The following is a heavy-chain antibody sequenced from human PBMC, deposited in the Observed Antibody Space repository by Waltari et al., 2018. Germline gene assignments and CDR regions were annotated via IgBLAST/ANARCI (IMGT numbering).Heavy chain of an antibody. D-gene: IGHD3-3*01. Sequence: EVQLVESGGGLVQPGGSLRLSCAASGFTFSSYWMSWVRQAPGKGLEWVANIKQDGSEKYYVDSVKGRFTISRDNAKNSLYLQMNSLRAEDTAVYYCARPPIFGVVTHYYYYGMDVWGQGTTVTVSS. CDR1: GFTFSSYW. V-gene: IGHV3-7*01. CDR2: IKQDGSEK. J-gene: IGHJ6*02. CDR3: ARPPIFGVVTHYYYYGMDV.